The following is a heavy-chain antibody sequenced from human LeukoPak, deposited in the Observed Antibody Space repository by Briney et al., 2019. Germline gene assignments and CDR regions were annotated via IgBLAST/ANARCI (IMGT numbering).Heavy chain of an antibody. Sequence: PGGSLRLSCAASGFTFSNYWMYWVRQAPGKGLVWVSHINTDGSSTNYADSVKGRFTVSRDNAKNTLYLQMNSLRAEDTAVYYCARDRIGVAGRKGPAALGYWGQGTLVTVSS. CDR1: GFTFSNYW. J-gene: IGHJ4*02. V-gene: IGHV3-74*01. CDR2: INTDGSST. CDR3: ARDRIGVAGRKGPAALGY. D-gene: IGHD6-19*01.